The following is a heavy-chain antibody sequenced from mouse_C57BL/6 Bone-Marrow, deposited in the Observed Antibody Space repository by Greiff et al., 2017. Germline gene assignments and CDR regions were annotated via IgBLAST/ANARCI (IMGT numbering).Heavy chain of an antibody. Sequence: EVQLQESGPGLVKPSQSLSLTCSVTGYSITSGYYWNWIRQFPGNKLEWMGYISYDGSNNYNPSLKNRISITRDTSKNQFFLKLNSVTTEDTATYDCARDEWLDFDYWGQGTTLTVSS. J-gene: IGHJ2*01. V-gene: IGHV3-6*01. D-gene: IGHD2-2*01. CDR1: GYSITSGYY. CDR3: ARDEWLDFDY. CDR2: ISYDGSN.